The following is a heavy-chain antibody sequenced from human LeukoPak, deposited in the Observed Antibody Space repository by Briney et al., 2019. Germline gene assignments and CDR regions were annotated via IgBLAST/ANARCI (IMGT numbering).Heavy chain of an antibody. CDR1: GFTFSSYG. J-gene: IGHJ4*02. V-gene: IGHV3-21*01. D-gene: IGHD6-19*01. CDR3: ARVISVAGYDY. CDR2: ISSSSSYI. Sequence: AGGSLRLSCAASGFTFSSYGMNWVRQAPGKGLEWVSSISSSSSYIYYADSVKGRFTISRDNAKNSLYLQMNSLRAEDTAVYYCARVISVAGYDYWGQGTLVTVSS.